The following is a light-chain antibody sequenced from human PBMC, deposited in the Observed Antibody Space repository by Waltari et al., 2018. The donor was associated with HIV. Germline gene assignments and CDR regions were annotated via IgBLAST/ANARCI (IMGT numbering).Light chain of an antibody. CDR1: QSLLRSDGNSY. J-gene: IGKJ1*01. V-gene: IGKV2-30*02. CDR3: MQGSHWPPWT. CDR2: RIS. Sequence: DVVLTQSPLFLPVTLGQPASISCRSSQSLLRSDGNSYLSWLQQRPGQSPRRLINRISNRDSGVPDRFSGSGSGTNFTLNISRVESEDIGIYYCMQGSHWPPWTFGQGTKVEIK.